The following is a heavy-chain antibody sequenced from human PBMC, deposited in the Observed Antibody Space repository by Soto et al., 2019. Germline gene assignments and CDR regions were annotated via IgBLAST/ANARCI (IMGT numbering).Heavy chain of an antibody. Sequence: PSETLSLTCTVSGGSISSGGYYWSWIRQHPGKGLEWIGYIYYSGSTYYNPSLKSRVTISVDTSKNQFSLKLSSVTAADTAVYYCARYRREAVAGYTLDNWGQGSLVTVSS. V-gene: IGHV4-31*03. CDR2: IYYSGST. CDR1: GGSISSGGYY. D-gene: IGHD6-13*01. J-gene: IGHJ4*02. CDR3: ARYRREAVAGYTLDN.